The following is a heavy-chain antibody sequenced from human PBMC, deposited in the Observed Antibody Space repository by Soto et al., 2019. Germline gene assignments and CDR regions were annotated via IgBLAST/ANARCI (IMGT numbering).Heavy chain of an antibody. CDR1: GFTFSSYG. J-gene: IGHJ6*02. CDR2: ISYDGSNN. Sequence: PGGSLRLSCAASGFTFSSYGMHWVRQAPGKGLEWVADISYDGSNNYYADSVKGRFTISRDNSKNTLYLQMNSLRAEDTAVYYCAKGRIAAAGYYYYGMDVWVQGTTVTVSS. CDR3: AKGRIAAAGYYYYGMDV. V-gene: IGHV3-30*18. D-gene: IGHD6-13*01.